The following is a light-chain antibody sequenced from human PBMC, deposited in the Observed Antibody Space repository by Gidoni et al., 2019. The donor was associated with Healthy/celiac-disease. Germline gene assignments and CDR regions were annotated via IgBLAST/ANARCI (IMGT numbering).Light chain of an antibody. Sequence: QSVLTQPPSVSGAPGPRVTISCTGSSSNIGAGYDVHWYQQLPGTAPKLLIYGNINRPSGVPDRFSGSKSGTSASLAITGLQAEDEADYYCQSYDSSLSGSYVFGTGTKVTVL. V-gene: IGLV1-40*01. CDR3: QSYDSSLSGSYV. CDR2: GNI. CDR1: SSNIGAGYD. J-gene: IGLJ1*01.